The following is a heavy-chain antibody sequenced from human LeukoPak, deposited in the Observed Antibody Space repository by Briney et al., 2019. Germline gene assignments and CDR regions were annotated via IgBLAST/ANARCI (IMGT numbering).Heavy chain of an antibody. CDR3: IRGGPGYYMDV. J-gene: IGHJ6*03. CDR2: VRDKANNYAT. D-gene: IGHD3-16*01. Sequence: GGSLRLSCAASGFTFSGSAMHWVRQASGKGLEWVGHVRDKANNYATVYAASVRGRFTISRDDSMNTAYVQMDSLNTEDTAVYYCIRGGPGYYMDVWGKGTTVTVSS. CDR1: GFTFSGSA. V-gene: IGHV3-73*01.